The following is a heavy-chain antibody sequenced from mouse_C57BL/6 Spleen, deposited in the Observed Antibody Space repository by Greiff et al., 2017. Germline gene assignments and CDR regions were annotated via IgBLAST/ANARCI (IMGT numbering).Heavy chain of an antibody. Sequence: VQLQQSGPELVKPGASVKISCKASGYSFTDYNMNWVKQSNGKSLEWIGVINPNYGTTSYNQKFKGKATLTVDQSSSTAYMQLNSLTSEDSAVYYWSRGTSYYSNYPPFAYWGQGTLVTVSA. CDR3: SRGTSYYSNYPPFAY. CDR2: INPNYGTT. J-gene: IGHJ3*01. D-gene: IGHD2-5*01. V-gene: IGHV1-39*01. CDR1: GYSFTDYN.